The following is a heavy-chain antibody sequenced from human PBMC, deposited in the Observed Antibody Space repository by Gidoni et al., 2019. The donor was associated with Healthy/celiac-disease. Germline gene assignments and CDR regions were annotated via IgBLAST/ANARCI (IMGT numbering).Heavy chain of an antibody. CDR2: IYYSGST. Sequence: QVQLQESGPGLVQPSETLSLTCTVSGGSISSYYWSWIRQPPGKGLEWIGYIYYSGSTNYNPSRKSRGTISVDTSKNQFSLKLSSVTAADTAVYYCARVVYSSGWYRYYFDYWGQGTLVTVSS. J-gene: IGHJ4*02. D-gene: IGHD6-19*01. CDR1: GGSISSYY. V-gene: IGHV4-59*01. CDR3: ARVVYSSGWYRYYFDY.